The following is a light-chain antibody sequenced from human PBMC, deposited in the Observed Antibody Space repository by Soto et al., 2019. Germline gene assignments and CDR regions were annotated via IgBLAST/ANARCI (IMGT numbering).Light chain of an antibody. Sequence: EIVLTQSPGTLSLSPGERATLSCRASQSVSSSYLAWYQQKPGQAPRLLIYGAFSRATGIPARFSGSGSGTDFTLTISRLEPEDFAVYYCQQRSTLFGGGTKVDIK. V-gene: IGKV3D-20*02. CDR3: QQRSTL. CDR2: GAF. CDR1: QSVSSSY. J-gene: IGKJ4*01.